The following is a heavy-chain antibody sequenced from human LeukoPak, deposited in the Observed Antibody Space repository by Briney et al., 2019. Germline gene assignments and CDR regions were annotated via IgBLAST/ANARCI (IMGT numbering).Heavy chain of an antibody. V-gene: IGHV1-18*04. CDR3: ARVRGTALTAYPGYFDY. J-gene: IGHJ4*02. CDR1: GYTFTSYG. CDR2: ISIYTGNI. Sequence: GASVKVSCKASGYTFTSYGISWVRQAPGQGLEWMGWISIYTGNIKYGEKFQGRATMTRDTSTSTAYMEVRSLTSDDTAVYHCARVRGTALTAYPGYFDYWGQGTPVTVSS. D-gene: IGHD2-21*02.